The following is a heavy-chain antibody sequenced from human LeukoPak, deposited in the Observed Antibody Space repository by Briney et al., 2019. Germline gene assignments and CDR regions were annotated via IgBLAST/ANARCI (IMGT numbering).Heavy chain of an antibody. D-gene: IGHD6-13*01. J-gene: IGHJ4*02. V-gene: IGHV1-69*05. Sequence: GSSVKVSCKASGGTFSSYAISWVRQAPGQGLEWMGGIIPIFGTANYAQKFQGRVTITTDESTSTAYMELSRLRSDDTAVYYCARVRLSSSWTNYFDYWGQGTLVTVSS. CDR3: ARVRLSSSWTNYFDY. CDR1: GGTFSSYA. CDR2: IIPIFGTA.